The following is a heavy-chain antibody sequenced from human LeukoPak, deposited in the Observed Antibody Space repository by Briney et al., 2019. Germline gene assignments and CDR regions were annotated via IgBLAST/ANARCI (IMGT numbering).Heavy chain of an antibody. J-gene: IGHJ6*03. CDR3: AKDPGASVSGFHMDV. CDR2: IWSDGNNR. CDR1: GFTFRNYG. V-gene: IGHV3-30*02. D-gene: IGHD2-8*02. Sequence: PGGSLRLPCAASGFTFRNYGMHWVRQATGKGLEWVSFIWSDGNNRFYADSVKGRFTISRDNSKNMLYLQMDTLRSEDTALYYCAKDPGASVSGFHMDVWGKGTTVIVSS.